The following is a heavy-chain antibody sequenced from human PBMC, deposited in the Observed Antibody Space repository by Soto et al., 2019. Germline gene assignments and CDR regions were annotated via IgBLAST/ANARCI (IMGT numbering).Heavy chain of an antibody. V-gene: IGHV1-3*01. CDR3: ARDLAEPPWRITMVRGVIGRNWFDP. CDR2: INAGNGNT. Sequence: ASVKVSCKASGYTFTSYAMHWVRQAPGQRLEWMGWINAGNGNTKYSQKFQGRVTITRDTSASTAYMELSSLRSGDTAVYYCARDLAEPPWRITMVRGVIGRNWFDPWGQGTLVTVSS. D-gene: IGHD3-10*01. CDR1: GYTFTSYA. J-gene: IGHJ5*02.